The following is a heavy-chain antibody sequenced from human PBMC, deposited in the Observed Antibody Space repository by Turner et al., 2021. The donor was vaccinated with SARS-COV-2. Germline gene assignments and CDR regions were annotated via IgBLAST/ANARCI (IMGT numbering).Heavy chain of an antibody. D-gene: IGHD3-22*01. Sequence: EVQLVESGGGLVQPGGSLRHSCAASGFTFTNHWIGWVRQAPGEGLEWVAIISQDGSQKNYVDSLRGRFTISRDNAKQSLYLQMNSLRADDTAVYYCARDSGYYRFDFWGQGTLVTVSS. J-gene: IGHJ4*02. V-gene: IGHV3-7*03. CDR3: ARDSGYYRFDF. CDR2: ISQDGSQK. CDR1: GFTFTNHW.